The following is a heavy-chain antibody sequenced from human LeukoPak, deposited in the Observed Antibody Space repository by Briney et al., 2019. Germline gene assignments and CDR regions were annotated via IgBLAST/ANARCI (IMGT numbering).Heavy chain of an antibody. CDR2: INTNTGNP. CDR1: GYTFTSYA. Sequence: ASAKVSCKASGYTFTSYAMNWVRQAPGQGLEWMEWINTNTGNPTYAQGFTGRFVFSLDTSVSTAYLQISSLKAEDTAVYYCARGALLLWFGELSFDPWGQGTLVTVSS. CDR3: ARGALLLWFGELSFDP. V-gene: IGHV7-4-1*02. D-gene: IGHD3-10*01. J-gene: IGHJ5*02.